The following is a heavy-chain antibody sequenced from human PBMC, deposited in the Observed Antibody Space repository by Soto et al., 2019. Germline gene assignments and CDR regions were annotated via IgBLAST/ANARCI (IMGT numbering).Heavy chain of an antibody. CDR1: GFTFSSQA. Sequence: GGSLRLSCAASGFTFSSQAMNWVRQAPGKGLEWVSGMSGSGGHTYYADSVKGRFTISRDNSKNTLFLQLNNLRADDTAVYYCAKADSSGYYPPYYFDYWARDPWSPSPQ. J-gene: IGHJ4*02. CDR3: AKADSSGYYPPYYFDY. D-gene: IGHD3-22*01. CDR2: MSGSGGHT. V-gene: IGHV3-23*01.